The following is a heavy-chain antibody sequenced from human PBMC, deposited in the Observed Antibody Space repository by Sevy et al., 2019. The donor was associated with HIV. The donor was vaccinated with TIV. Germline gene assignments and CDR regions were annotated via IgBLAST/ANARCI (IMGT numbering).Heavy chain of an antibody. CDR2: ISGSGGST. Sequence: GGSLRLSCAASGFTFSSYAMSWVRQAPGKGLEWVSAISGSGGSTYYADSVKGRFTISRDNSKNTLYLQMNSLRAEDTAVYYCAKLGGYSGYEFDYWGQRTLVTVSS. J-gene: IGHJ4*02. V-gene: IGHV3-23*01. CDR3: AKLGGYSGYEFDY. D-gene: IGHD5-12*01. CDR1: GFTFSSYA.